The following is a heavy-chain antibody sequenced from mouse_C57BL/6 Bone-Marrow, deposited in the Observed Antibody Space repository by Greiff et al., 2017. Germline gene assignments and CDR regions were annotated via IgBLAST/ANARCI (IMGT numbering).Heavy chain of an antibody. CDR3: ATHYYGSRTGFAY. V-gene: IGHV1-55*01. Sequence: VQLQQPGAELVKPGASVKMSCKASGYTFTSYWITWVKQRPGQGLEWIGDIYPGSGSTNYNEKFKSKSTLTVDTSSSTAYMQLSSLTSEDSAVYYCATHYYGSRTGFAYWGKGTLVTVSA. CDR1: GYTFTSYW. D-gene: IGHD1-1*01. CDR2: IYPGSGST. J-gene: IGHJ3*01.